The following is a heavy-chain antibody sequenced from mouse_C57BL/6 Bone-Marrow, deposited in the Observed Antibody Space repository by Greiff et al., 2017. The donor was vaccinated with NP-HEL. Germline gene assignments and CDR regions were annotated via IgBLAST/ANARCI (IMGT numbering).Heavy chain of an antibody. V-gene: IGHV1-4*01. Sequence: QLQQSAAELALPFSSFTISFNSSFYTFTSYTMHWVKQRPGQGLEWIGYINPSSGYTKYNQKFKDKATLTADKSSSTAYMQLSSLTSEDSAVYYCARGPYGSSYVRWYFDVWGTGTTVTVSS. CDR1: FYTFTSYT. CDR3: ARGPYGSSYVRWYFDV. CDR2: INPSSGYT. J-gene: IGHJ1*03. D-gene: IGHD1-1*01.